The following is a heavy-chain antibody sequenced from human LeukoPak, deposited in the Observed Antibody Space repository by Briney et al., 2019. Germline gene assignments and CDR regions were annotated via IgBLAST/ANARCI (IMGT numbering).Heavy chain of an antibody. D-gene: IGHD4-17*01. J-gene: IGHJ4*02. CDR3: ARETTVTQGPDY. V-gene: IGHV3-33*08. CDR1: GFTFSSYG. Sequence: PGGSLRLSCAASGFTFSSYGMHWARQAPGKGLEWVAVIWYDGSNKYYADSVKGRFTISRDNSKNTLYLQMNSLRAEDTAVYYCARETTVTQGPDYWSQGTLVTVSS. CDR2: IWYDGSNK.